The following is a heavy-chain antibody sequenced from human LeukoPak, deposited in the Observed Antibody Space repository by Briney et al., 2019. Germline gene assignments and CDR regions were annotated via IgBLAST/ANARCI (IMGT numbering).Heavy chain of an antibody. V-gene: IGHV7-4-1*01. Sequence: GASVKVSCKTSGYSFTNYAIHWVRQAPGQRLEWMGWISTNTGNPSYALDFTGRLVLSLDTSVSTADLHLDSLKAEDTAVYFCARIGYNTLDYWGQGTLVTVSS. CDR1: GYSFTNYA. D-gene: IGHD3-3*01. J-gene: IGHJ4*02. CDR2: ISTNTGNP. CDR3: ARIGYNTLDY.